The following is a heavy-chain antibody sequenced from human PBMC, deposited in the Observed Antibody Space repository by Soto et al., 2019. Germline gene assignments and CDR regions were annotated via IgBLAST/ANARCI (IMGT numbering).Heavy chain of an antibody. Sequence: SETLSLTCAVSGDSVTSNVWWSWVRQPPGKGLEWIGEAYHNGLTNYSPSLKGRVSMSVDTSKNEFSLKMTSLTAADTAIYYCARDAAVPGESDRFDYWGQGTLVTVSS. CDR3: ARDAAVPGESDRFDY. J-gene: IGHJ4*02. CDR1: GDSVTSNVW. V-gene: IGHV4-4*02. D-gene: IGHD6-13*01. CDR2: AYHNGLT.